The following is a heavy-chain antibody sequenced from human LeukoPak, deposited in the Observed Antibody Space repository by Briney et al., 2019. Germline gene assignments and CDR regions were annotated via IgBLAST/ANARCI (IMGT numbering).Heavy chain of an antibody. V-gene: IGHV4-59*08. Sequence: SETLSLTCTVFGGSISSYYWSWIRQPPGKGLEWIGYIYNSGSTKYNPSLKSRVTISVDTSKNQISLKLSSVTAADTAVYYCARGAGAGYNLEPFDNWGQGTLVTVSS. CDR1: GGSISSYY. J-gene: IGHJ4*02. CDR2: IYNSGST. D-gene: IGHD5-24*01. CDR3: ARGAGAGYNLEPFDN.